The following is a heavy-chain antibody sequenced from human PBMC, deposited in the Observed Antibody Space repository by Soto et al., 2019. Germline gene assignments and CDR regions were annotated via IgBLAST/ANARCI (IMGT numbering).Heavy chain of an antibody. Sequence: QVQLVQSGAEVKKPGASVKVSCKASGYTFTSYAMHWVRQAPGQRLEWMGWINAGNGNTKYSQKFQGRVTITRDTSARTAYMELSSLRSEDTAVYYCARDRGYYDSSGYYGYYYGMDVWGQGTTVTVSS. CDR3: ARDRGYYDSSGYYGYYYGMDV. CDR2: INAGNGNT. D-gene: IGHD3-22*01. V-gene: IGHV1-3*01. CDR1: GYTFTSYA. J-gene: IGHJ6*02.